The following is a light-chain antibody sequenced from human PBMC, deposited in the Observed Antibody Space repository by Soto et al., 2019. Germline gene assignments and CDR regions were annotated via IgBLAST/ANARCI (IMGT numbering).Light chain of an antibody. CDR3: KSYAGSNTYV. V-gene: IGLV2-8*01. CDR1: KNDIGVYDF. Sequence: QSVLTQPPSASGSPGQSVTISCTGTKNDIGVYDFVSWYQHHPGKAPRLIIYEVVQRPSGVPDRFSGSKSGNTASLTVSGLQAADEADYFCKSYAGSNTYVFGRGTKAHRP. CDR2: EVV. J-gene: IGLJ1*01.